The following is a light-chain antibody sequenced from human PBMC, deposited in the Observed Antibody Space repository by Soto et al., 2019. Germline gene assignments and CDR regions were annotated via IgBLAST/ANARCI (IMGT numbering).Light chain of an antibody. CDR1: QRISNSA. Sequence: EIVLTQSPGTLSLSPGERATLSCRAGQRISNSALAWYQQKRGQAPRLLVFGAANRATGVPDRFSGSGSGAEFTLTITGLEPEDFAVYYCHKYGTSPWTFGQGTNVEI. V-gene: IGKV3-20*01. CDR3: HKYGTSPWT. J-gene: IGKJ1*01. CDR2: GAA.